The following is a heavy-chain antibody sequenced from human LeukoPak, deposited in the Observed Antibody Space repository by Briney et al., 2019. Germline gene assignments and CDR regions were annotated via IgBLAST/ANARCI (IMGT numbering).Heavy chain of an antibody. D-gene: IGHD3-16*02. CDR1: GFTFSSYW. CDR3: ARVHDYVWGSYRYEALDY. CDR2: INSDGINT. J-gene: IGHJ4*02. V-gene: IGHV3-74*01. Sequence: GGSLRLSCAASGFTFSSYWMHWVRQAPGKGLVWVSRINSDGINTSYADSVKGRFTISRDNAKNSLYLQMNSLRAEDTALYYCARVHDYVWGSYRYEALDYWGQGTLVTVSS.